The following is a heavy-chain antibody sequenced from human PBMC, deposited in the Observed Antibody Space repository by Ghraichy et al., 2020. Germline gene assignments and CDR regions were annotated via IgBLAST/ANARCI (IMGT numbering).Heavy chain of an antibody. CDR2: IRYDGSNK. CDR3: AKVEGGIGDSRSFAWVPNYYYGMDV. D-gene: IGHD4-17*01. J-gene: IGHJ6*02. V-gene: IGHV3-30*02. Sequence: GESLNISCAASGFTFSSYGMHWVRQAPGKGLEWVAFIRYDGSNKYYADSVKGRFTISRDNSKNTLYLQMNSLRAEDTAVYYCAKVEGGIGDSRSFAWVPNYYYGMDVWGQGTTVTVSS. CDR1: GFTFSSYG.